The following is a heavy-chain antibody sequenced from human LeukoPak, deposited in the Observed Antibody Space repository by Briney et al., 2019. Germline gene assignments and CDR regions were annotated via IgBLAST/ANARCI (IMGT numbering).Heavy chain of an antibody. J-gene: IGHJ6*02. CDR3: ARDFPPSVITTGYYYYGMDV. CDR1: GFTFRSYS. Sequence: PGGSLRLSCAASGFTFRSYSMNWVRQAPGKGLEWVSSISSSSSYIYYADSVKGRFTISRDNAKNSLYLQMNSLRAEDTAVYYCARDFPPSVITTGYYYYGMDVWGQGTTVTVSS. V-gene: IGHV3-21*01. CDR2: ISSSSSYI. D-gene: IGHD3-22*01.